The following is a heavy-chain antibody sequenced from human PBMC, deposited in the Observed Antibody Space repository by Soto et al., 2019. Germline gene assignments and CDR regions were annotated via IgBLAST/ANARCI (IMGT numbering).Heavy chain of an antibody. CDR3: ARIGVSSGHESPDFDS. J-gene: IGHJ4*02. Sequence: ASVKVSCKASGYTFNFYGITWVRQAPGQGLEWMGWISGFNGNTNYAADLQGRVTMTTDTSTSTAYMELRGLRSDDTAVYYCARIGVSSGHESPDFDSWGQGTLVTSPQ. CDR1: GYTFNFYG. CDR2: ISGFNGNT. D-gene: IGHD3-16*01. V-gene: IGHV1-18*01.